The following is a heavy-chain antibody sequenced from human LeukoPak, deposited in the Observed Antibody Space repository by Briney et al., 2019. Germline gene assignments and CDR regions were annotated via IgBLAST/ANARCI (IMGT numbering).Heavy chain of an antibody. V-gene: IGHV3-49*04. Sequence: GGSLRLSCTPAGFTFGDYAMSWVRQAPGKWREWVGFIGIRAYRGTTGYAGSVKGRFTISRDDSRNIAYLQMNSLRTEDTAVYYCTQDYSVPLNWGQGTLVTVSS. J-gene: IGHJ4*02. CDR2: IGIRAYRGTT. CDR1: GFTFGDYA. D-gene: IGHD2-15*01. CDR3: TQDYSVPLN.